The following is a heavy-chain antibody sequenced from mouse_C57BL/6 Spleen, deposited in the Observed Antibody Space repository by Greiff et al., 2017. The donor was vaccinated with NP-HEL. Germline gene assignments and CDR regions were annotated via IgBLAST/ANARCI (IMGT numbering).Heavy chain of an antibody. CDR2: IYPRSGNT. J-gene: IGHJ3*01. V-gene: IGHV1-81*01. CDR1: GYTFTSYG. D-gene: IGHD2-12*01. CDR3: ARGSDAYYSPPFAY. Sequence: QVHVKQSGAELARPGASVKLSCKASGYTFTSYGISWVKQRTGQGLEWIGEIYPRSGNTYYNEKFKGKATLTADKSSSTAYMELRSLTSEDSAVYFCARGSDAYYSPPFAYWGQGTLVTVSA.